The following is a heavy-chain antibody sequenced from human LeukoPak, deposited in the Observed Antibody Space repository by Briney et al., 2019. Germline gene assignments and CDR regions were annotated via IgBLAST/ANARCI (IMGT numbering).Heavy chain of an antibody. V-gene: IGHV5-10-1*01. CDR3: ARLEKTVTYDLHY. D-gene: IGHD4-17*01. CDR2: TDPSDSYT. Sequence: PGESLKISCKGSGYSFTSYWISWVRQMPGKGLEWMGRTDPSDSYTNYSPSFQGHVTISADKSISTAYLQWSSLKASDTAMYYCARLEKTVTYDLHYWGQGTLVTVSS. J-gene: IGHJ4*02. CDR1: GYSFTSYW.